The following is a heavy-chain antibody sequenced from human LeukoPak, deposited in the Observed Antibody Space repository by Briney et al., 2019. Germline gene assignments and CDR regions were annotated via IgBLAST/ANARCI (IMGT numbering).Heavy chain of an antibody. CDR1: GFTFSSYS. V-gene: IGHV3-21*01. D-gene: IGHD1-26*01. CDR2: ISSSSSYI. CDR3: ARSVGATSSAAFDI. J-gene: IGHJ3*02. Sequence: GGSLRLSCAASGFTFSSYSMNWVRQAPGKGLEWVSSISSSSSYIYYADSMQGRFTISRDNAKNSLYPQMNSLRAEDTAVYYCARSVGATSSAAFDIWGQGTMVTVSS.